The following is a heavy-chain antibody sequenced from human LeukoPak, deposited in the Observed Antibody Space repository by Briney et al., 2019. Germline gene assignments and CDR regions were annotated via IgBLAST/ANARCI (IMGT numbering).Heavy chain of an antibody. J-gene: IGHJ5*02. CDR2: VNPNSGAT. CDR3: ARAATSGDWFDP. D-gene: IGHD2-15*01. V-gene: IGHV1-2*06. Sequence: ASVKVSCKASGYTFTGYYMHWVRQAPGQGLEWMGRVNPNSGATNYAQKFQGRVTMTRDTSISTAYMELSRLRSDDTAVYYCARAATSGDWFDPWGQGTLVTVSS. CDR1: GYTFTGYY.